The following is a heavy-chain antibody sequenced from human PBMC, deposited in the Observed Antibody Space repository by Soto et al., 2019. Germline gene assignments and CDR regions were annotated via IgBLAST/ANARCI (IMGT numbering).Heavy chain of an antibody. J-gene: IGHJ4*02. CDR2: ISSSGSTI. CDR3: ARGGGSGSYFDY. V-gene: IGHV3-48*03. CDR1: GFTFSSYE. Sequence: PGGSLRLYCAASGFTFSSYEMNWVRQAPGKGLEWVSYISSSGSTIYYADSVKGRFTISRDNAKNSLYLQMNSLRAEDTAVYYCARGGGSGSYFDYWGQGTLVTVSS. D-gene: IGHD1-26*01.